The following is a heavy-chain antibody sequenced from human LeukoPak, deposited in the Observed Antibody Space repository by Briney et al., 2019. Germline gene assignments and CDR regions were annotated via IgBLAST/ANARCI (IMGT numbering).Heavy chain of an antibody. CDR2: ISVYNGNT. J-gene: IGHJ4*02. CDR1: GYTFSSYG. V-gene: IGHV1-18*01. D-gene: IGHD3-22*01. Sequence: ASVKVSCKASGYTFSSYGISWVRQAPGKGLGWMGWISVYNGNTNYAQKLQGRVTMTTDTSTSTAYMELRSLRSDDTAVYYCARGSFKNYYDSSGQLDYWGQGTLVTVSS. CDR3: ARGSFKNYYDSSGQLDY.